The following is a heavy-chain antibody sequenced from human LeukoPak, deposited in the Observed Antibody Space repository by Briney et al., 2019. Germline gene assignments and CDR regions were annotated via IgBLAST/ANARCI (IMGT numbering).Heavy chain of an antibody. J-gene: IGHJ4*02. V-gene: IGHV3-21*01. D-gene: IGHD2-2*01. CDR1: GFTFSSYS. CDR3: ARVELGYCSSTSCSRAQDY. CDR2: ISSSSSYI. Sequence: GGSLRLSCAASGFTFSSYSMNWVRQAPGKGLEWVSSISSSSSYIYYADLVKGRFTISRDNAKNSLYLQMNSLRAEDTAVYYCARVELGYCSSTSCSRAQDYWGQGTLVTVSS.